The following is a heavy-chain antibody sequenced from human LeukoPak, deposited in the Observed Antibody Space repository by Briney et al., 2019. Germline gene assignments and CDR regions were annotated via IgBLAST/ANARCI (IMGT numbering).Heavy chain of an antibody. Sequence: GGSLRLSCAASGFTFSSYLMSWVRQAPGKGLEWVSVIYSGGSTYYADSVKGRFTISRDNSKNTLYLQMNSLRAEDTAVYYCARGDGGGGSCFDYWGQGTLVTVSS. V-gene: IGHV3-66*02. CDR1: GFTFSSYL. D-gene: IGHD2-15*01. CDR2: IYSGGST. J-gene: IGHJ4*02. CDR3: ARGDGGGGSCFDY.